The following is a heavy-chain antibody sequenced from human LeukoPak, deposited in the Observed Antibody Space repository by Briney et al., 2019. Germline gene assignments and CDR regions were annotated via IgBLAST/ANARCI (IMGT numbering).Heavy chain of an antibody. J-gene: IGHJ6*04. V-gene: IGHV3-30*04. CDR2: ISYDGSNK. D-gene: IGHD3-10*01. CDR3: ARDPGAITMVRGVGYYYYGMDV. Sequence: GRSLRLSCAASGFTFSSYAMHWVRQAPGKGLEWVAVISYDGSNKYYADSVKGRFTISRDNSKNTPYLQMNSLRAEDTAVYYCARDPGAITMVRGVGYYYYGMDVWGKGTTVTVSS. CDR1: GFTFSSYA.